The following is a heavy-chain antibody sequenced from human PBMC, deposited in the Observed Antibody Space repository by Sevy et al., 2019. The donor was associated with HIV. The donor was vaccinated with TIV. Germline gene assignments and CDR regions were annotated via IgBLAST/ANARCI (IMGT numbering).Heavy chain of an antibody. CDR3: ARAVPATDAFDI. CDR2: ISGISNYI. Sequence: GGSLRLSCAASGFTFTSYSMHWVRQAPGKGLEWVSSISGISNYIYYADSVKGRFSISRDNAKNSLYLQMNSLRAEDTAVFCCARAVPATDAFDIWGQGTLVTVSS. D-gene: IGHD6-19*01. CDR1: GFTFTSYS. J-gene: IGHJ3*02. V-gene: IGHV3-21*01.